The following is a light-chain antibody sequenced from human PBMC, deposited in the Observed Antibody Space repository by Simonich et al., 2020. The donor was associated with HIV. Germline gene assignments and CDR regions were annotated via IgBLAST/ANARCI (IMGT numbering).Light chain of an antibody. CDR2: WAS. CDR1: QSLLYNPYNKNY. V-gene: IGKV4-1*01. CDR3: QQYYTTPYT. J-gene: IGKJ4*01. Sequence: DIVMTQSPDSLAVSLGERATINCMSSQSLLYNPYNKNYLAWYQQKPRQPPKLLIYWASTREPGVPDRFSGSGSGTHFTLTINSLQAEDVAVYYCQQYYTTPYTFGGGTKVEIK.